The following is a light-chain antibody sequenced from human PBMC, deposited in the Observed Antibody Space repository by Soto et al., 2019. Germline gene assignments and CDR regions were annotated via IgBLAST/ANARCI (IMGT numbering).Light chain of an antibody. V-gene: IGKV3-20*01. CDR2: GSS. CDR1: QSVSSSSY. Sequence: EIVLTQSPGTLSLSPGERATLSCRASQSVSSSSYLAWYQQKPGQAPRLLIYGSSSRATGIPDRFSGSGSATDFTLTISRLEPKDFAVYYCRQYGSSPSYTFGQGTNLEIK. CDR3: RQYGSSPSYT. J-gene: IGKJ2*01.